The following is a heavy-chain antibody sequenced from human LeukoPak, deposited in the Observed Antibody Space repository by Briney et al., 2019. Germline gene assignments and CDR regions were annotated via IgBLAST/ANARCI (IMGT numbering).Heavy chain of an antibody. Sequence: KSGESLKISCKDSGYLFTSYWIAWVRQRPGKGLEWMGIIYPGDSDTRYSPSFQGRVTISADKSINTAYLLWSSLQASDTAPYYCARQDASGTYDAFDVWGQGTVVTV. J-gene: IGHJ3*01. D-gene: IGHD3-10*01. CDR1: GYLFTSYW. CDR2: IYPGDSDT. CDR3: ARQDASGTYDAFDV. V-gene: IGHV5-51*01.